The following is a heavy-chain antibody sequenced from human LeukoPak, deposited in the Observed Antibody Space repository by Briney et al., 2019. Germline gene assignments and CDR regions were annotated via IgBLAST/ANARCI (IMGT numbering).Heavy chain of an antibody. D-gene: IGHD1-1*01. J-gene: IGHJ4*02. CDR2: IYYSGST. Sequence: SETLSLTCTVSGGSISSYYWSWIRQPPGKGLEWIGYIYYSGSTNYNPSLKSRVTISVDTSKNQFSLKLSSVTAADTAVYYCARQIGTTPYFDYWGQGTLVTVSS. V-gene: IGHV4-59*08. CDR3: ARQIGTTPYFDY. CDR1: GGSISSYY.